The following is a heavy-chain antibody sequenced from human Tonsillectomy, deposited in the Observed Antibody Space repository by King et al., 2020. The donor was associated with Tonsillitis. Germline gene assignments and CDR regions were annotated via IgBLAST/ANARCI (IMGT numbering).Heavy chain of an antibody. D-gene: IGHD2-15*01. CDR3: ARDFESSGGNAFDI. V-gene: IGHV1-69*14. Sequence: QLVQSGAEVKKPRSSVKVSCKASGGTFRSYAISWVRQAPGQGLEWMGGIIPIFGTANYAQKFQGRVTSTADKSTSTAYMELSILRSEDTAVYYCARDFESSGGNAFDIWGQGTMVTVSS. J-gene: IGHJ3*02. CDR1: GGTFRSYA. CDR2: IIPIFGTA.